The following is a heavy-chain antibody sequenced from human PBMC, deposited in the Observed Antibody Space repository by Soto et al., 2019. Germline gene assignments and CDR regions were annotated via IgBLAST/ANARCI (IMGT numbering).Heavy chain of an antibody. D-gene: IGHD3-22*01. CDR2: IYYSRST. CDR1: GGSISSYY. CDR3: ARHVSGYLLYNWFDP. J-gene: IGHJ5*02. V-gene: IGHV4-59*01. Sequence: PSETLSLTCTVSGGSISSYYWSWSRQPPGKGLEWIGNIYYSRSTNYNPSLKSRVTISVETSKNQFSLKLSSVTAADTAVYYCARHVSGYLLYNWFDPWGQGTLVTVSS.